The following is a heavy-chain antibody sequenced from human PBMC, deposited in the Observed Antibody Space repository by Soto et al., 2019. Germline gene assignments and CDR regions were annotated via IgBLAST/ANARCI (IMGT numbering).Heavy chain of an antibody. J-gene: IGHJ4*02. CDR1: GFTFSSYA. D-gene: IGHD5-12*01. CDR2: ISGSDGST. Sequence: EVQLLESGGGFVQPGGSLRLSCAASGFTFSSYAMNWVRQAPGKGLEWVSGISGSDGSTYYADSVKGRFTISRDISKNTLFLQMNSLRAEDTAVYYCAKARSRYSGYDVFDYWGQGTLVTVSS. CDR3: AKARSRYSGYDVFDY. V-gene: IGHV3-23*01.